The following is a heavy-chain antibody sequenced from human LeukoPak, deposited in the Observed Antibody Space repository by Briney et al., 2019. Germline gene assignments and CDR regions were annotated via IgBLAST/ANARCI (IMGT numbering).Heavy chain of an antibody. CDR3: ARMVRGVIDAFEI. Sequence: SETLSLTCTVSGGSISSYYWSWIRQPPGKGLEWIAYIYYSGTTKYNASLKSRVTMSVDTSKNQFSLKLSSVTAADTAVYYCARMVRGVIDAFEIWGQGTMVTISS. CDR2: IYYSGTT. D-gene: IGHD3-10*01. V-gene: IGHV4-59*01. J-gene: IGHJ3*02. CDR1: GGSISSYY.